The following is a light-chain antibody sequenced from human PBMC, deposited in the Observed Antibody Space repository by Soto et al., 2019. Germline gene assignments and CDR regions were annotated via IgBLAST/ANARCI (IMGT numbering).Light chain of an antibody. Sequence: QLVLTQSPSASASLGASVKLTCTLSSGHSSYAIAWHQQQPEKGPRYLMKLNSDGSHSKGDGIPDRFSGSSSGAERYLTISRLPSEDEADYYCQTWGTGPFVFGTGTKLTVL. V-gene: IGLV4-69*01. J-gene: IGLJ1*01. CDR3: QTWGTGPFV. CDR1: SGHSSYA. CDR2: LNSDGSH.